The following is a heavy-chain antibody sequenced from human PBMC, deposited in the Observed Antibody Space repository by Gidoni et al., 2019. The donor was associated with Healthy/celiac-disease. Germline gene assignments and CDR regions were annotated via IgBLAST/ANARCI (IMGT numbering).Heavy chain of an antibody. D-gene: IGHD3-22*01. CDR1: GGSISSYY. V-gene: IGHV4-59*01. CDR2: IYYSGST. Sequence: QVQLQESGPGLVKPSETLSLPCTVSGGSISSYYWSWIRQPPGKGLEWIGYIYYSGSTNYNPSLKSRVTISVDTSKNQFSLKLSSVTAADTAVYYCARDRSSGPDAFDIWGQGTMVTVSS. J-gene: IGHJ3*02. CDR3: ARDRSSGPDAFDI.